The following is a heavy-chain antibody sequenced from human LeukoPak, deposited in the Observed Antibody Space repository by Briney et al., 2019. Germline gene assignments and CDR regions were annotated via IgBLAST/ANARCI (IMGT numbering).Heavy chain of an antibody. Sequence: GGSLRLSCAASGFTFSSYGMHWVRQAPGKGLEWVAVIWYDGSNKYYADSVKGRFTISRDNSKNTLYQQMNSLRAEDTAVYYCARSGRRQQLEYWGQGTLVTVSS. CDR1: GFTFSSYG. D-gene: IGHD6-13*01. J-gene: IGHJ4*02. CDR2: IWYDGSNK. V-gene: IGHV3-33*01. CDR3: ARSGRRQQLEY.